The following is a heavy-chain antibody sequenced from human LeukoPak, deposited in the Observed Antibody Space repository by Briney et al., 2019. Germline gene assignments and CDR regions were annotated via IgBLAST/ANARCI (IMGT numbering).Heavy chain of an antibody. D-gene: IGHD5-18*01. V-gene: IGHV4-61*02. CDR3: ARVGYGPVDY. J-gene: IGHJ4*02. CDR2: IYTSGST. Sequence: PSQTLSLTCTVPGGSISSGSYYWSWIRQPAGKGLEWIGRIYTSGSTNYNPSLKSRVTISLDTSKNQFSLKLSSVTAADTAVYYCARVGYGPVDYWGQGTLVTVSS. CDR1: GGSISSGSYY.